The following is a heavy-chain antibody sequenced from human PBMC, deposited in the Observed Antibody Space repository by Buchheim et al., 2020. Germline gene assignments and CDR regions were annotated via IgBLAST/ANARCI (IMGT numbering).Heavy chain of an antibody. D-gene: IGHD6-6*01. CDR3: ARDGDPSIAARPVVGYYYYYGMDV. CDR2: IIPIFGTA. V-gene: IGHV1-69*01. J-gene: IGHJ6*02. CDR1: GYTFTSYD. Sequence: QVQLVQSGAEVKKPGASVKVSCKASGYTFTSYDINWVRQAPGQGLEWMGGIIPIFGTANYAQKFQGRVTITADESTSTAYMELSSLRSEDTAVYYCARDGDPSIAARPVVGYYYYYGMDVWGQGTT.